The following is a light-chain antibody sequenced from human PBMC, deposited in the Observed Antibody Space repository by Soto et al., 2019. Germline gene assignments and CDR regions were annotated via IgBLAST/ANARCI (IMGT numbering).Light chain of an antibody. V-gene: IGKV3-20*01. CDR2: GAS. Sequence: EIVLTQSPGTLSLSPGERAALSCRASQSVSSSYLAWYQQKPGQAPRLLIYGASSRSTGIPDRFSGSGSGTDFTFTISRLEPEDFAVYYCQQYGSSLLTFGGGTKVDIK. CDR3: QQYGSSLLT. J-gene: IGKJ4*01. CDR1: QSVSSSY.